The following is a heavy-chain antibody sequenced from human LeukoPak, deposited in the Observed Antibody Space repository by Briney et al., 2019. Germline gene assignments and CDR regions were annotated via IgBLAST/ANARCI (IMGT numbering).Heavy chain of an antibody. CDR3: ARGDYYDGGGRNWFDV. CDR1: GDSMSYY. Sequence: SETLSLTRTVSGDSMSYYWNFIRQPAGKGLEWIGRIHTSGTTYYSASLKSRVSMSVDSSRNQFSLRLTSVTAADTAIYFCARGDYYDGGGRNWFDVWGQGTLVTVSS. V-gene: IGHV4-4*07. J-gene: IGHJ5*02. CDR2: IHTSGTT. D-gene: IGHD3-16*01.